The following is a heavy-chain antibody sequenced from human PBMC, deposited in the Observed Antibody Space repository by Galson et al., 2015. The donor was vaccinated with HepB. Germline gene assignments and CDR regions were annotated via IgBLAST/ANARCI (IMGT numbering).Heavy chain of an antibody. CDR3: ARGEMATILLGGTFDY. Sequence: CAISGDSVSSTSAAWNWIRQSPSRGLEWLGRTYYRSKWYNDYAVSVKSRITINPDTSKNQFSLQLNSVTPEDTAVYYCARGEMATILLGGTFDYWGQGTLVTVSS. V-gene: IGHV6-1*01. D-gene: IGHD5-24*01. CDR2: TYYRSKWYN. J-gene: IGHJ4*02. CDR1: GDSVSSTSAA.